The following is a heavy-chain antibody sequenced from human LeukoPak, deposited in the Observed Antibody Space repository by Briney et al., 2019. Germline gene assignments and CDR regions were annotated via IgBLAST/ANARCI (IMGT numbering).Heavy chain of an antibody. V-gene: IGHV3-48*01. CDR2: IGIDSGNT. CDR3: ARGHNYAFDN. J-gene: IGHJ4*02. Sequence: GGSLRLSCTASGFPFIEYSMNWVRQVPGKGLEWIAYIGIDSGNTKYADSVRGRFTISADKTKNSLYLQMNSLRVDDTAVYYCARGHNYAFDNWGQGTLVSVAS. D-gene: IGHD1-1*01. CDR1: GFPFIEYS.